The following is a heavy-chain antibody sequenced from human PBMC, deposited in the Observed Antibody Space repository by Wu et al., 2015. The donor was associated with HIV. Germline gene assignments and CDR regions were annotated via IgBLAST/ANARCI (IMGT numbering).Heavy chain of an antibody. Sequence: QVQLVQSGAEVKKPGSSVKVSCKASGGTFSSYAISWVRQAPGQGLEWMGGIIPIFGTANYAQKFQGRVTITADESTSTAYMELSSLRSEDTAVYYCARDRGSGRERKRGTFFDYVGPGNPGPPSPQ. V-gene: IGHV1-69*12. J-gene: IGHJ4*02. D-gene: IGHD1-26*01. CDR3: ARDRGSGRERKRGTFFDY. CDR1: GGTFSSYA. CDR2: IIPIFGTA.